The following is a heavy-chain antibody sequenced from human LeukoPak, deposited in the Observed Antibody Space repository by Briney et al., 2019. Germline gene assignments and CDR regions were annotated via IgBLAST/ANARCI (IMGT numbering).Heavy chain of an antibody. Sequence: SETLSLTCTVSGGSISSYYWSWIRQPPGKGLEWIGYIYYSGNTNYNPSLKSRVTISIDTSKNQFSLKLSSVTAADTAVYYCARDLGFCSVASCYPYFDPWGQGTLVTVSS. CDR2: IYYSGNT. J-gene: IGHJ5*02. CDR1: GGSISSYY. D-gene: IGHD2-15*01. CDR3: ARDLGFCSVASCYPYFDP. V-gene: IGHV4-59*01.